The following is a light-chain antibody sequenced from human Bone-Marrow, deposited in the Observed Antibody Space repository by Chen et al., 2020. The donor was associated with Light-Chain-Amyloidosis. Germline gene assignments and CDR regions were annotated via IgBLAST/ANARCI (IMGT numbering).Light chain of an antibody. Sequence: SYELTPPPSVSVSPGQTARIPCSGDDLPTKYAYWYQQKPGQAPVLVIHRDTERPSGISERFSGSSSGTTATLTISGVQAEDEADYHCQSADSSGTYEVIFGGRTKLTVL. J-gene: IGLJ2*01. CDR1: DLPTKY. CDR2: RDT. CDR3: QSADSSGTYEVI. V-gene: IGLV3-25*03.